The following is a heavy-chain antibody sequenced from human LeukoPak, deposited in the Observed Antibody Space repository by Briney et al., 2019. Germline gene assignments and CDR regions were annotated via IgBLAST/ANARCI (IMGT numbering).Heavy chain of an antibody. CDR3: ARGPGYDILTGTKPRYYGMDV. J-gene: IGHJ6*04. CDR1: GGSISSGSYY. CDR2: IYTSGST. D-gene: IGHD3-9*01. V-gene: IGHV4-61*02. Sequence: SETLSLTCTVSGGSISSGSYYWSWIRQPAGKGLEWIGRIYTSGSTNYNPSLKSRVTISVDTSKNQFSLKLSSVTAADTAVYYCARGPGYDILTGTKPRYYGMDVWGKGTTVTVSS.